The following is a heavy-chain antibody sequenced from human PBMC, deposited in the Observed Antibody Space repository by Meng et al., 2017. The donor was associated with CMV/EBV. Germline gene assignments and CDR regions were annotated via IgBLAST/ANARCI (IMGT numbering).Heavy chain of an antibody. Sequence: GESLKISCAASGFTFCSYEMNWVRQAPGKGLEWVSYISSSGSTIYYADSVKGRFTISRDNAKNSLYLQMNSLRAEDTAVYYCARVGRWEGYGMDVWGQGTTVTVSS. CDR2: ISSSGSTI. D-gene: IGHD4-23*01. CDR1: GFTFCSYE. J-gene: IGHJ6*02. CDR3: ARVGRWEGYGMDV. V-gene: IGHV3-48*03.